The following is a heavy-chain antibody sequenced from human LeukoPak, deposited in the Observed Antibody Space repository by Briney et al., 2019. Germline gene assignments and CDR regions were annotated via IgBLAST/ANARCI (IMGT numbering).Heavy chain of an antibody. V-gene: IGHV3-30*03. CDR3: ARNGNLPPGFFDY. J-gene: IGHJ4*02. CDR2: ISYDGSNK. D-gene: IGHD4-23*01. Sequence: GGSLRLSCAASGFTFSAYGMHWVRQAPGKGLEWVALISYDGSNKYYADSVKGRFTVSRDNSENTLYVHMNSLRGEDTAVYYCARNGNLPPGFFDYWGQGTLVTVSS. CDR1: GFTFSAYG.